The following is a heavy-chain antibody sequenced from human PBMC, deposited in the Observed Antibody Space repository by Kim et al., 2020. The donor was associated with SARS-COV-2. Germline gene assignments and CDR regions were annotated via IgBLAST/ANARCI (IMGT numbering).Heavy chain of an antibody. CDR3: TSPNELGEGGGAFDI. CDR1: GFTFSDYY. Sequence: GGSLRLSCAASGFTFSDYYMSWIRQAPGKGLEWVSYISSSGSTIYYADSVKGRFTISRDNAKNSLYLQMNSLRAEDTAVYYCTSPNELGEGGGAFDIWGQGTMVTVSS. CDR2: ISSSGSTI. J-gene: IGHJ3*02. D-gene: IGHD3-10*01. V-gene: IGHV3-11*01.